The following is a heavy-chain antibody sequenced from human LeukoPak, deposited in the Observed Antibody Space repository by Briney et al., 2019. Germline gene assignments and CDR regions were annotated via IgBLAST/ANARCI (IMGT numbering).Heavy chain of an antibody. CDR3: ASSSNYYYYYGMDV. D-gene: IGHD6-6*01. Sequence: GGSLRLSCAASGFTVSSNYMSWVRQATGKGLEWVSVIYSGGSTYYADSVKGRFTISRDNSKNTLYLQMNSLRAEDTAVYYCASSSNYYYYYGMDVWGQGTTVTVSS. CDR2: IYSGGST. CDR1: GFTVSSNY. J-gene: IGHJ6*02. V-gene: IGHV3-66*02.